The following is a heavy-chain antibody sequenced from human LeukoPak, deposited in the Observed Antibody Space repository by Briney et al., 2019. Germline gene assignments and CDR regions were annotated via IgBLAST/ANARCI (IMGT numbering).Heavy chain of an antibody. D-gene: IGHD3-22*01. Sequence: PGRSLRLSCAASGFTFSSYGMHWVRQAPGKGLEWVAVISYDGSNKYYADSVKGRFTISRDNSKNTLYLQMNSLRAEDTAVYYCAKDRGIVVVITLFDYWGQGTLVTVSS. V-gene: IGHV3-30*18. CDR2: ISYDGSNK. CDR3: AKDRGIVVVITLFDY. J-gene: IGHJ4*02. CDR1: GFTFSSYG.